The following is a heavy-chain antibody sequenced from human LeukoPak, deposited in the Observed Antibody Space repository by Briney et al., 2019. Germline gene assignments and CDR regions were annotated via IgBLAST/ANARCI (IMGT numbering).Heavy chain of an antibody. D-gene: IGHD4-17*01. CDR3: ARGGDYGDLRYFDY. V-gene: IGHV4-59*01. CDR1: GGSINNYY. Sequence: SETLSLTCTVSGGSINNYYWSWIRQPPGKGLEWIGYIYYRGSTNYNPSLKSRVTFSVDTSKNQFSLKLYSVTAADTAVYYCARGGDYGDLRYFDYWGQGTLVTVSS. CDR2: IYYRGST. J-gene: IGHJ4*02.